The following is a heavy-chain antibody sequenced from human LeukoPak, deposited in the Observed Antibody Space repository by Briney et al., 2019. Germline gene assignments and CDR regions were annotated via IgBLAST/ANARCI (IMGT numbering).Heavy chain of an antibody. V-gene: IGHV4-34*01. CDR3: ALYCSSTSCYIMDAFDI. CDR1: GVSLSGYY. CDR2: INHSGRT. Sequence: SETLSLTCAVSGVSLSGYYWGWIRQTPGKGLEWIGEINHSGRTNYNPSLKSRVTISADMSKNQFSLKLSSVTAADTAVYYCALYCSSTSCYIMDAFDIWGQGTMVTVSS. D-gene: IGHD2-2*02. J-gene: IGHJ3*02.